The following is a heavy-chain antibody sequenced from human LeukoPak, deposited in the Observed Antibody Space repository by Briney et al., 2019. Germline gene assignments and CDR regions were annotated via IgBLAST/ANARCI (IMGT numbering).Heavy chain of an antibody. J-gene: IGHJ5*02. Sequence: GASVKVSCKASGGTFSSYGISWVRQAPGQGLEWMGCIIPIFGTAKYAQKFQDRGTITADESTSTAYMELSSLRSEDTAVYYCARDGFGELKNWFDPWGQGTLVTVSS. V-gene: IGHV1-69*13. CDR2: IIPIFGTA. CDR3: ARDGFGELKNWFDP. D-gene: IGHD3-10*01. CDR1: GGTFSSYG.